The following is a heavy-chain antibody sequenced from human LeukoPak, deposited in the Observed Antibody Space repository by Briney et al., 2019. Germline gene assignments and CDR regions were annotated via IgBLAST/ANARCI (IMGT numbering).Heavy chain of an antibody. D-gene: IGHD3-16*01. CDR2: VSRSGVGT. J-gene: IGHJ4*02. CDR3: AKDYEVGSIDY. Sequence: GGSLRLSCAASGFTFSSFAMSWLRQAPGKGLEWVSSVSRSGVGTYYADSVRGRFTISRDNSKNTVFLQMNSLRAEDSAVYYCAKDYEVGSIDYWGQGTLVTVSS. V-gene: IGHV3-23*01. CDR1: GFTFSSFA.